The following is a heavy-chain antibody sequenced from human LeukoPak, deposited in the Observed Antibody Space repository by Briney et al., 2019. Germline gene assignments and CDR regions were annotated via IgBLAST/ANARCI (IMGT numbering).Heavy chain of an antibody. CDR3: ARATIAVAGKPHAFDI. Sequence: GASVKVSCKASGYTFTSYAMHWVRQAPGQRLEWMGWINAGNGNTKYSQKFQGRVTITRDTSASTAYMELSSLRSEDTAVYYCARATIAVAGKPHAFDIWGQGTMVTVSS. CDR2: INAGNGNT. J-gene: IGHJ3*02. V-gene: IGHV1-3*01. D-gene: IGHD6-19*01. CDR1: GYTFTSYA.